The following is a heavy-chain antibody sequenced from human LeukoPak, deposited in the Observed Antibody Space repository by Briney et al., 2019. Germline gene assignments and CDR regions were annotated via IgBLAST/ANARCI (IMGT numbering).Heavy chain of an antibody. CDR3: ARVANRWALDAFDF. J-gene: IGHJ3*01. CDR2: INRDVSST. CDR1: GFTFSSYW. D-gene: IGHD3-16*02. Sequence: GGSLRLSCAASGFTFSSYWMHWVRQAPGKGLVWVSRINRDVSSTNYADSVKGRFTISRDDADNTLYLQMNRLRTEDAAVSSCARVANRWALDAFDFWGQGTMVTVSS. V-gene: IGHV3-74*01.